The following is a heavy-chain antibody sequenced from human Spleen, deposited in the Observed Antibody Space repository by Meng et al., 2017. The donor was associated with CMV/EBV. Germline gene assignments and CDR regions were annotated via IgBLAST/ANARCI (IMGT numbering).Heavy chain of an antibody. CDR3: ARALRPILRGEGSWFDP. V-gene: IGHV3-21*01. CDR2: ISPSSSHI. Sequence: GESLKISCAVSGFTFSRHNMNWVRQAPGKGLEWVSSISPSSSHIYYADSVKGRFTISRDNAKNSLYLQMNSLRAEDTAVYYCARALRPILRGEGSWFDPWGQGTLVTVSS. D-gene: IGHD3-10*01. CDR1: GFTFSRHN. J-gene: IGHJ5*02.